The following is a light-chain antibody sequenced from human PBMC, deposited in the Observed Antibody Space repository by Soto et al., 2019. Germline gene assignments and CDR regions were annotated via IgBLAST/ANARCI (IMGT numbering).Light chain of an antibody. J-gene: IGKJ5*01. V-gene: IGKV3-20*01. CDR1: QSVSSSY. CDR3: QQSGSSPLIT. CDR2: GAS. Sequence: EIVLTQSPGTLSLSPGERATLSCRASQSVSSSYLAWYQQKPGQAPRLLIYGASSRATGIPDRFSGSGAGTVFTLTISRLEPEDFAVYYCQQSGSSPLITFGQGTRLEIK.